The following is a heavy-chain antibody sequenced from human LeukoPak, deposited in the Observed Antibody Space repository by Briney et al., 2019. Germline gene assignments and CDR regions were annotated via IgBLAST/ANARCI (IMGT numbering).Heavy chain of an antibody. D-gene: IGHD6-19*01. CDR2: ISYDGSNK. CDR1: GFTFSDYA. V-gene: IGHV3-30*02. Sequence: GGSLRLSCAASGFTFSDYAMHWVRQAPGKGLECVAFISYDGSNKYYVDSVKGRFTISRDDSKNTLYLQMNSLRAEDTAVYYCAKDRIGVAGTSYWGQGTLVTVSS. CDR3: AKDRIGVAGTSY. J-gene: IGHJ4*02.